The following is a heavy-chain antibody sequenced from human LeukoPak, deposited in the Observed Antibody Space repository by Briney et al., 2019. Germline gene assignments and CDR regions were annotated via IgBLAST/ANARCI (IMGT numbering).Heavy chain of an antibody. D-gene: IGHD3-22*01. CDR3: ARGPPTDYYDTRGFYRPLDY. CDR1: GESFSDYY. J-gene: IGHJ4*02. CDR2: IHHGGTT. V-gene: IGHV4-34*01. Sequence: PSETLSLTCAVYGESFSDYYWSWIRQAPGKGLEWIGEIHHGGTTNYSPSLRGRLAMSTDTSNNQFPLQLTSVTASDTAVYFCARGPPTDYYDTRGFYRPLDYWGQGTLVTVSS.